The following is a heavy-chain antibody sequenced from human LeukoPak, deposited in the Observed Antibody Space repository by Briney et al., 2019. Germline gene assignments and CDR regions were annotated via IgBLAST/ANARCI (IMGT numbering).Heavy chain of an antibody. D-gene: IGHD3-10*01. CDR2: INHSGST. CDR1: GYSISSGYY. V-gene: IGHV4-38-2*02. J-gene: IGHJ4*02. Sequence: SETLSLTCTVSGYSISSGYYWSWIRQPPGKGLEWIGEINHSGSTNYNPSLKSRVTISVDTSKNQFSLKLSSVTAADTAVYYCARHRHYYGSGSRGLGYWGQGTLVTVSS. CDR3: ARHRHYYGSGSRGLGY.